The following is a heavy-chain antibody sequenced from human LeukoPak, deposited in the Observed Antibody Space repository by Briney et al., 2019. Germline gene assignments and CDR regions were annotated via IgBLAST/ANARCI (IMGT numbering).Heavy chain of an antibody. CDR3: ARDLLRESYYDSSGYYSEAFDI. J-gene: IGHJ3*02. Sequence: GGSLRLSCAASGFTVSSNYMSWVRQAPGKGLEWVSVIYSGGSTYYADSVKGRFTISRDNSKNTLYLQMNSLRAEDTAVYYCARDLLRESYYDSSGYYSEAFDIWGQGTMVTVSS. CDR1: GFTVSSNY. V-gene: IGHV3-53*01. CDR2: IYSGGST. D-gene: IGHD3-22*01.